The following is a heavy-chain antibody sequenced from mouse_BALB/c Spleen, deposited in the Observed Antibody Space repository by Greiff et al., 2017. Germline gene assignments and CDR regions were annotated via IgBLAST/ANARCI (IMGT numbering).Heavy chain of an antibody. CDR1: GFSLTGYG. D-gene: IGHD1-3*01. Sequence: VQRVESGPGLVAPSQSLSITCTVSGFSLTGYGVNWVRQPPGKGLEWLGMIWGDGSTDYNSALKSRLSISKDNSESQVFLKMNSLQTDDTARYYCARDNFYWYFDVWGAGTTVTVSS. J-gene: IGHJ1*01. CDR3: ARDNFYWYFDV. CDR2: IWGDGST. V-gene: IGHV2-6-7*01.